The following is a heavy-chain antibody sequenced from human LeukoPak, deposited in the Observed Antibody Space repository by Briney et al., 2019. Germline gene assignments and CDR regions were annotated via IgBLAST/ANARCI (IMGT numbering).Heavy chain of an antibody. CDR1: GFTFSNHG. J-gene: IGHJ5*02. V-gene: IGHV3-33*01. CDR3: AREASDYYRDL. Sequence: GGSLRLSWAASGFTFSNHGMHWVRQAPGEGLEWEAFIWYEGSKKYYGDSVKGRFAQERDDSKNTLYLQKNSMRGEDTAVYCWAREASDYYRDLWGQGTLVTVSS. D-gene: IGHD3-3*01. CDR2: IWYEGSKK.